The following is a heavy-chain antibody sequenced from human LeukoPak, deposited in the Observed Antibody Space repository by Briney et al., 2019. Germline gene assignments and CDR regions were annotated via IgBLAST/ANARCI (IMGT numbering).Heavy chain of an antibody. D-gene: IGHD4-23*01. V-gene: IGHV4-30-4*01. CDR3: AREPGGLTEKNGVIDY. CDR1: GGSISSGDYY. J-gene: IGHJ4*02. Sequence: SQTLSLTCTVSGGSISSGDYYWSWIRQPPGKGLEWIGYIYYSGSTYYNLSLKSRVTISVDTSKNQFSLKLSSVTAADTAVYYCAREPGGLTEKNGVIDYWGQGTLVTVSS. CDR2: IYYSGST.